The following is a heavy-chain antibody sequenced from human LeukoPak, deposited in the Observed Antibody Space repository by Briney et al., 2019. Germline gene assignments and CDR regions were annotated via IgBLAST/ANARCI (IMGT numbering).Heavy chain of an antibody. D-gene: IGHD4-11*01. CDR2: ISYDGSNK. CDR3: AREGTRVLTVTSFDY. J-gene: IGHJ4*02. CDR1: GFTFSSYA. Sequence: PGRSLRLSCAASGFTFSSYAMHWVRQAPGKGLEWVAVISYDGSNKYYADSVKGRFTISRDNSKNTLYLQMNSLRAEDTAVYYCAREGTRVLTVTSFDYWGQGTLVTVSS. V-gene: IGHV3-30-3*01.